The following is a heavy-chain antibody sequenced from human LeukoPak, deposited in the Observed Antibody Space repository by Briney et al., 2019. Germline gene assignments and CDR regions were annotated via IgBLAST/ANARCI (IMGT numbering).Heavy chain of an antibody. CDR2: ISSSGSTI. Sequence: GGSLRLSCAASGFTFSSYEMNWVRQAPGKGQEWVSYISSSGSTIYYADSVKGRFTISRDNAKNSLYLQMNSLRAEDTAVYYCARDQLVYDILTGLDYWGQGTLVTVSS. V-gene: IGHV3-48*03. J-gene: IGHJ4*02. D-gene: IGHD3-9*01. CDR3: ARDQLVYDILTGLDY. CDR1: GFTFSSYE.